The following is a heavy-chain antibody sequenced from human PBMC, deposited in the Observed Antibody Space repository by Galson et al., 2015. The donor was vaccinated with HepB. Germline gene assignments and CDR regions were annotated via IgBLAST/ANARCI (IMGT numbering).Heavy chain of an antibody. CDR3: ARGRPSFFDY. CDR1: GFTFSGFT. V-gene: IGHV3-48*01. Sequence: SLRLSCAASGFTFSGFTMNWVRQAPGKGLEWVSNITSGSTSINYADSVKGRFTISRDNAKNSLYLQMNSLRAEDTAVYYCARGRPSFFDYWGQGTLVTVSS. J-gene: IGHJ4*02. D-gene: IGHD3-16*02. CDR2: ITSGSTSI.